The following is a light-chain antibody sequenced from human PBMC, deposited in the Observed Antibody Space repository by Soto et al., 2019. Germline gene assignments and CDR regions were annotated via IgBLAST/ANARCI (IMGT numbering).Light chain of an antibody. J-gene: IGLJ2*01. Sequence: QSALTQPASVSGSPGQSITISCTGTSSDVGYYNLVSWYQQHPGKVPKVIIYEVNKRPSGVSTRFSGSKSGNTASLTISGLQAEDEADYYCYSYAGYNAGVFGGGTQLTVL. V-gene: IGLV2-23*02. CDR1: SSDVGYYNL. CDR3: YSYAGYNAGV. CDR2: EVN.